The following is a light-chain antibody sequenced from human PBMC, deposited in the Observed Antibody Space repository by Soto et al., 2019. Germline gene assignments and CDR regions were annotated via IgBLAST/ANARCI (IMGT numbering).Light chain of an antibody. CDR2: DTY. CDR3: HQRGSWPLT. CDR1: QHVSYF. V-gene: IGKV3-11*01. J-gene: IGKJ4*01. Sequence: PGERATLSCRASQHVSYFFAWYRQKPGQAPRLLIYDTYHRATGFPARFSGSGSGTDFTLTISSLEPEDSAVYYCHQRGSWPLTFGGGTKVEIK.